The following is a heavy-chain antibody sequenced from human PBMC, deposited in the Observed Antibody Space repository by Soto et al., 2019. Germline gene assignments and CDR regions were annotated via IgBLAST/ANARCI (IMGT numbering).Heavy chain of an antibody. D-gene: IGHD6-19*01. Sequence: EMQLLESGGGLVQTGESLRLSCTASGFTFSNYAMSWVRQAPGKGPEWVSSIGGGGDTYYTDAVKGRFTVSRDDPKSTLYLQMNSLRAEDTARYYCARDAVPRNGEWDWFGPWGQGTLVSVSS. J-gene: IGHJ5*02. CDR3: ARDAVPRNGEWDWFGP. CDR1: GFTFSNYA. V-gene: IGHV3-23*01. CDR2: SIGGGGDT.